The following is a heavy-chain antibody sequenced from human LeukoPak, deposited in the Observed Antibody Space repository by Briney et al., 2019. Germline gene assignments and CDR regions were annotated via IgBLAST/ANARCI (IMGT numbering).Heavy chain of an antibody. Sequence: ASVKVSCKDSGYTFTSYAMHWVRQAPGQRLEWMGWINARNGNTQYSQEFQGRVTITTDTSPSTAYMELSSLRSEDMAVYCCAKGRGWEASYYYYYMDVWGKGTTVTISS. CDR2: INARNGNT. CDR1: GYTFTSYA. V-gene: IGHV1-3*03. CDR3: AKGRGWEASYYYYYMDV. D-gene: IGHD1-26*01. J-gene: IGHJ6*03.